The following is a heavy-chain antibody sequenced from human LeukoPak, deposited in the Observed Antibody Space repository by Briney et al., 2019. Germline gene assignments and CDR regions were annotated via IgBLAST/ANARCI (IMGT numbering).Heavy chain of an antibody. J-gene: IGHJ5*02. CDR1: GGSLSGFY. Sequence: SETLSLTCAVHGGSLSGFYWSWIRQPPGKGLEWIGEINHSGTTNYNPSLKSRVTISVDTSKNQVSLDLASVTAADTAVYYCARASSFDKTTRWNPAYFGPWGPGSPVTVAS. CDR2: INHSGTT. V-gene: IGHV4-34*01. D-gene: IGHD1-1*01. CDR3: ARASSFDKTTRWNPAYFGP.